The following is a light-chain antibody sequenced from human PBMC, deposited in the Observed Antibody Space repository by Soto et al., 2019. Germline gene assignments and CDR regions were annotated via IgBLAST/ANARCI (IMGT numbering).Light chain of an antibody. J-gene: IGLJ3*02. CDR1: SSDVGGYNY. Sequence: QSALTQPPSASGSPGQSVTISCTGTSSDVGGYNYVSWYQQHPGKAPKLMIFDVSKRPSGVPDRFSGSKSASTASLTVSGLQAEDEADYYCSSYAGSNILVFGGGTQLTVL. CDR3: SSYAGSNILV. CDR2: DVS. V-gene: IGLV2-8*01.